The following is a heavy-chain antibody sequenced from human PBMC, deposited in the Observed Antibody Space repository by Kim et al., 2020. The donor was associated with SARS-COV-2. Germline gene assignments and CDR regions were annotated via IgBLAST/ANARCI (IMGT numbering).Heavy chain of an antibody. V-gene: IGHV1-3*01. CDR3: AREPLVLWSQGWFDP. D-gene: IGHD3-10*01. Sequence: QKFQGRVTITRDTSASTAYMELSSLRSEDTAVYYCAREPLVLWSQGWFDPWGQGTLVTVSS. J-gene: IGHJ5*02.